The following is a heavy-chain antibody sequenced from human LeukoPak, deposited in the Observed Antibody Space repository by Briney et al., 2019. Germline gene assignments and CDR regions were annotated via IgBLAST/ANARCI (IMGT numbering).Heavy chain of an antibody. D-gene: IGHD3-3*01. Sequence: PGGSLRLSCAASGFTFGNYAMSWVRQAPGKGLIWVSSIIGSGGTTYYADSVKGRFTISRDNSKNTLYLQMNSLRAEDTAVYYCAKDGAYYDFWSGYPTHYYYYYMDVWGKGTTVTVSS. CDR1: GFTFGNYA. CDR3: AKDGAYYDFWSGYPTHYYYYYMDV. J-gene: IGHJ6*03. V-gene: IGHV3-23*01. CDR2: IIGSGGTT.